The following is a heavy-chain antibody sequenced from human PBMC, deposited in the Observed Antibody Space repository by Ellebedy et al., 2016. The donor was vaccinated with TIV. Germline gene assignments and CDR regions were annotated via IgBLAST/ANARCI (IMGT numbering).Heavy chain of an antibody. D-gene: IGHD1-26*01. J-gene: IGHJ5*02. V-gene: IGHV1-46*01. CDR3: ARDQRLGATSTYYFDP. CDR1: GYTFTTYY. CDR2: INPSDGTR. Sequence: AASVKVSCKASGYTFTTYYMHWVRQAPGQGLEWMGVINPSDGTRNYAQKFQGRVTMTRDTSTSTVYMELSSLRSEDTAVYYCARDQRLGATSTYYFDPWGQGTLVTVSS.